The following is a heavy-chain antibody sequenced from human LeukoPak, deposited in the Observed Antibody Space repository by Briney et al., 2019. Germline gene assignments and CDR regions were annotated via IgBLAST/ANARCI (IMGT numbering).Heavy chain of an antibody. CDR2: IIPIFGTA. Sequence: ASVKVSCKASGYTFTSYGISWVRQAPGQGLEWMGGIIPIFGTANYAQKFQGRVTITADESTSTAYMELRSLRSDDTAVYYCARVPFTVGLDPWGQGTLVTVSS. D-gene: IGHD4-11*01. CDR3: ARVPFTVGLDP. CDR1: GYTFTSYG. J-gene: IGHJ5*02. V-gene: IGHV1-69*13.